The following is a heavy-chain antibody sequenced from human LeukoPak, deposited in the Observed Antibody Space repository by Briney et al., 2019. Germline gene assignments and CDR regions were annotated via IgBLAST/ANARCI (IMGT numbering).Heavy chain of an antibody. V-gene: IGHV3-7*01. D-gene: IGHD2-15*01. J-gene: IGHJ4*02. CDR2: IKQDGSEK. Sequence: PGGSLRPSCAASGFTFSSYWMSWVRQAPGKGLEWVANIKQDGSEKYYVDSVKGRFTISRDNAKNSLYLQMNSLRAEDTAVYYCARDIVVVVAATNHFDYWGQGTLVTVSS. CDR1: GFTFSSYW. CDR3: ARDIVVVVAATNHFDY.